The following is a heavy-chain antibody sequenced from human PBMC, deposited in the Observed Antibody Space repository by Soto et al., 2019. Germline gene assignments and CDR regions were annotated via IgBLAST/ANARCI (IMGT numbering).Heavy chain of an antibody. Sequence: GGSLRLSCAASGFTFSNAWMSWVRQAPGKGLEWVGRIKSKTDGGTTDYAAPVKGRFTISRDDSKNTLYLQMNSLKTEDTAVYYCTTDSYGSSWYYYYYGMDVWGQGTTVTVSS. CDR1: GFTFSNAW. CDR2: IKSKTDGGTT. D-gene: IGHD6-13*01. V-gene: IGHV3-15*01. J-gene: IGHJ6*02. CDR3: TTDSYGSSWYYYYYGMDV.